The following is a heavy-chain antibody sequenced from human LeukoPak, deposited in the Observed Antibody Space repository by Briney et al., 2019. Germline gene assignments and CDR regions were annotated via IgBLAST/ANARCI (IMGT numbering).Heavy chain of an antibody. Sequence: GGSLRLSCAASGLTFSSCAMHWVRQAPGKGLEWVAFIRYDGNNKNYADSVKGRFTISRDNSKDTLFLQMNSLRPEDTAVYYCAKGDDYGANTRLPKYNWFDPWGQGTLVTVSS. CDR1: GLTFSSCA. CDR3: AKGDDYGANTRLPKYNWFDP. D-gene: IGHD4-23*01. CDR2: IRYDGNNK. V-gene: IGHV3-30*02. J-gene: IGHJ5*02.